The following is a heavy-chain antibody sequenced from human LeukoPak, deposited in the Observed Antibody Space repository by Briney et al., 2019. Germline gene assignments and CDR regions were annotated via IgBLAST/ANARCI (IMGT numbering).Heavy chain of an antibody. CDR1: GFTFRNYA. Sequence: GGSLRLSCSASGFTFRNYAMHWVRQAPGKGLEYVSVISSNGGSTYFADSVKGRFTISRDNSKYTVYLQMSSLRAEDTAVYYCVKDGADFGENGWFDPWGQGTLVTVSS. CDR3: VKDGADFGENGWFDP. V-gene: IGHV3-64D*09. CDR2: ISSNGGST. J-gene: IGHJ5*02. D-gene: IGHD3-10*01.